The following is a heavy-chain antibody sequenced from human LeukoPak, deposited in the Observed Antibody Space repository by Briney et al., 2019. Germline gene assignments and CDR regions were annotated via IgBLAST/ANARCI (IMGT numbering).Heavy chain of an antibody. CDR2: ISSSSSYT. D-gene: IGHD3-22*01. CDR3: ARGLSRYYYDSSGSNYFDY. Sequence: GGSLRLSCAASGFTFGDYYMSWIRQAPGKGLEWVSYISSSSSYTNYADSVKGRFTISRDNAKNSLYLQMNSLRAEDTAVYYCARGLSRYYYDSSGSNYFDYWGQGTLVTVSS. J-gene: IGHJ4*02. CDR1: GFTFGDYY. V-gene: IGHV3-11*06.